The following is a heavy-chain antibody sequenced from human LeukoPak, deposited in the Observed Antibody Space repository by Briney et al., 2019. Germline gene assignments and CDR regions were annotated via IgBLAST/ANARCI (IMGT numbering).Heavy chain of an antibody. D-gene: IGHD2-15*01. J-gene: IGHJ4*02. Sequence: PGGSLRLSCTGSGCTFRSYGMHWVRQAPGKGLEWVAYTRDDASKTWYGGSVKGRFTISRDNSKNTLYLHMNSVRGEDTAMYYCANGDCRGGRCSSGAHWGQGTLVTVSS. V-gene: IGHV3-30*02. CDR3: ANGDCRGGRCSSGAH. CDR2: TRDDASKT. CDR1: GCTFRSYG.